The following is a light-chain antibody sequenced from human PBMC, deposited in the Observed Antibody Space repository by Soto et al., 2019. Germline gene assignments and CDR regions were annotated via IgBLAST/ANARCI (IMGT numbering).Light chain of an antibody. CDR2: DAS. CDR3: QQYYNYST. V-gene: IGKV1-5*01. Sequence: DIQMTQSPSSLSASVEDRVILTCRASQSISNHLNWYQQKPGKAPKLLIYDASRLAGGVPSRFSGSESGTEFTLTIGSLRPDDFATYFCQQYYNYSTFGQGNK. J-gene: IGKJ1*01. CDR1: QSISNH.